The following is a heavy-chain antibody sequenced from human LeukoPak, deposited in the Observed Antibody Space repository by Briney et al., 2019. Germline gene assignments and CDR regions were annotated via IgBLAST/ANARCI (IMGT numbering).Heavy chain of an antibody. CDR3: AKTFGSGNYYSYWYFDL. CDR2: ISGSGGST. J-gene: IGHJ2*01. V-gene: IGHV3-23*01. D-gene: IGHD3-10*01. Sequence: GGSLRLSCAASGFTFSSYAMSWVRQAPGKGLEWVSAISGSGGSTYYADSVKGRFTISRDNSKNTLYLQMNSLRAEDTALYYCAKTFGSGNYYSYWYFDLWGRGTLVTVSS. CDR1: GFTFSSYA.